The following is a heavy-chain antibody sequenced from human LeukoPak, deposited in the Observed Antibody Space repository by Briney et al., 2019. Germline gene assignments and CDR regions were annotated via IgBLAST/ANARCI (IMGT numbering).Heavy chain of an antibody. CDR3: ARVGTAMVTVDY. D-gene: IGHD5-18*01. Sequence: SETLSLTCTVSGGSISSYYWSWIRQPPGKGLEWIGYIYYNGSTNYNPSLKSRVTISVDTSKNQFSLKLSSVTAADTAVYYCARVGTAMVTVDYWGQGTLVTVSS. V-gene: IGHV4-59*01. CDR1: GGSISSYY. CDR2: IYYNGST. J-gene: IGHJ4*02.